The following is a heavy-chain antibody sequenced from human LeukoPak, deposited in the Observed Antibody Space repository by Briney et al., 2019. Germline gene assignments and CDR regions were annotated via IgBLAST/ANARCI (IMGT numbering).Heavy chain of an antibody. J-gene: IGHJ6*02. CDR1: GFTFSSYA. D-gene: IGHD2-2*01. CDR2: ISYDGSNK. Sequence: PGGSLRLSCAASGFTFSSYAMHWVRQAPGKVLEWVAVISYDGSNKYYADSVKGRFTISRDNSKNTLYLQMNSLRAEDTAVYYCARELVVPAAMDYYYYGMDVWGQGTTVTVSS. V-gene: IGHV3-30-3*01. CDR3: ARELVVPAAMDYYYYGMDV.